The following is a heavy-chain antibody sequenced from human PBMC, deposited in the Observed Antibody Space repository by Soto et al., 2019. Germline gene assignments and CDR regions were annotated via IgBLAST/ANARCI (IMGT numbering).Heavy chain of an antibody. J-gene: IGHJ6*03. D-gene: IGHD3-22*01. Sequence: SETLSLTCAVYGGSFSGYYWSWIRQPPGKGLEWIGEINHSGSTNYNPSLKSRVTISVDTSKNQFSLKLSSVTAADTAVYYCASGADNYYYYMDVWGKGTTVTVSS. CDR3: ASGADNYYYYMDV. V-gene: IGHV4-34*01. CDR2: INHSGST. CDR1: GGSFSGYY.